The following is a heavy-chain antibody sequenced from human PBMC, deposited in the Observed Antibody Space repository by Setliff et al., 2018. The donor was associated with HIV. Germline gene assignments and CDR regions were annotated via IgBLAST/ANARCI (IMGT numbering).Heavy chain of an antibody. D-gene: IGHD2-15*01. Sequence: SETLSLPCAVYGGSFSGYYWNWIRQPPGKGLEWIGEINHRGSTNYNPSLKSRVTLSVDTAKNQFSLKLSSVTAADTAVYYCARVVGTRAVDYWGQGTRVTSPQ. CDR2: INHRGST. V-gene: IGHV4-34*01. CDR3: ARVVGTRAVDY. J-gene: IGHJ4*02. CDR1: GGSFSGYY.